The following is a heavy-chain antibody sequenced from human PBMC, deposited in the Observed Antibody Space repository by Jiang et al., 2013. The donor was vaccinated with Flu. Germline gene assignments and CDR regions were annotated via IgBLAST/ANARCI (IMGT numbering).Heavy chain of an antibody. CDR1: GYSFTSYW. CDR3: AGGVATIQNY. D-gene: IGHD5-12*01. V-gene: IGHV5-10-1*01. CDR2: IDPSDSYT. J-gene: IGHJ4*02. Sequence: KGSGYSFTSYWISWVRQMPGKGLEWMGRIDPSDSYTNYSPSFQGHVTISADKSISTAYLQWSSLKASDTAMYYCAGGVATIQNYWGQGTLVTVSS.